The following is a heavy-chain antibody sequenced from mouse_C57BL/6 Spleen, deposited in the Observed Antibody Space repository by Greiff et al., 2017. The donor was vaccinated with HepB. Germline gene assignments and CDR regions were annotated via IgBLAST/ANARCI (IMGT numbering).Heavy chain of an antibody. J-gene: IGHJ2*01. Sequence: VQLQQSGPELVKPGASVKISCKASGYAFSSSWMNWVKQRPGKGLEWIGRIYPGDGDTNYNGKFKGKATLTADKSSSTAYMQLSSLTSEDSAVYFCAREEYYGSSSFDYWGQGTTLTVSS. CDR2: IYPGDGDT. D-gene: IGHD1-1*01. CDR3: AREEYYGSSSFDY. CDR1: GYAFSSSW. V-gene: IGHV1-82*01.